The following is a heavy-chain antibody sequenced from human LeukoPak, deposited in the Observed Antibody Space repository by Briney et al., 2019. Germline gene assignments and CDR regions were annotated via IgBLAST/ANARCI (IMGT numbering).Heavy chain of an antibody. D-gene: IGHD4-23*01. V-gene: IGHV1-2*02. CDR3: ARGKWATTVVTPVDY. Sequence: ASVKVSCKAPGYTFTGYYMHWVRQAPGQGLEWMGWINPNSGGTNYAQKFQGRVTMTRDTSISTAYMELSRLRSDDTAVYYCARGKWATTVVTPVDYWGQGTLVTVSS. CDR2: INPNSGGT. CDR1: GYTFTGYY. J-gene: IGHJ4*02.